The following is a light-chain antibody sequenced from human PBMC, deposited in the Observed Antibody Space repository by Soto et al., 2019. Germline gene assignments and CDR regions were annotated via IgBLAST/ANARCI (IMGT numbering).Light chain of an antibody. J-gene: IGLJ3*02. CDR2: LNSDGSH. CDR1: SGHSSYA. Sequence: QSVLTQSPSASACLGASVKLTCTLSSGHSSYAIAWHQQQPEKGPRYLMKLNSDGSHSKGDGIPDRFSGSSSGAERYLIVSSLQSEDEADYYCQNWDTGIRVFGGGTKVTVL. CDR3: QNWDTGIRV. V-gene: IGLV4-69*01.